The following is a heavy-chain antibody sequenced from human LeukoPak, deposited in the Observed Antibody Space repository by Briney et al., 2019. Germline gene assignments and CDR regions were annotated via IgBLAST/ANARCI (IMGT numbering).Heavy chain of an antibody. J-gene: IGHJ5*02. CDR2: INHSGST. CDR1: GGSISSYY. Sequence: SETLSLTCTVSGGSISSYYWSWIRQPPGKGLEWIGEINHSGSTNYNPSLKSRVTISVDTSKNQFSLKLSSVTAADTAVYYCARGRFLEWLYWFDPWGQGTLVTVSS. D-gene: IGHD3-3*01. CDR3: ARGRFLEWLYWFDP. V-gene: IGHV4-34*01.